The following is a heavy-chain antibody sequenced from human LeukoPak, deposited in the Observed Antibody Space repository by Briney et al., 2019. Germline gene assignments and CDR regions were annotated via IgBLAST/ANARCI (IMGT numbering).Heavy chain of an antibody. CDR1: GFTFSDYY. V-gene: IGHV3-11*03. CDR2: ISGSSSYT. Sequence: GRSLRLSCAASGFTFSDYYMNWIRQAPGKGLEWVSYISGSSSYTNYADSVKGRFTISRDNAKNALYLQMNSLRAEDTAVYYCATRGQSSSGYYFDYWGQGTLVTVSS. D-gene: IGHD6-13*01. J-gene: IGHJ4*02. CDR3: ATRGQSSSGYYFDY.